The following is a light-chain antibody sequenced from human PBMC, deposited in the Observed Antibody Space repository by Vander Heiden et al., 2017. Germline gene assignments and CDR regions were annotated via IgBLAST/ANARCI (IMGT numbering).Light chain of an antibody. CDR1: QSVSSY. V-gene: IGKV3-11*01. J-gene: IGKJ4*01. Sequence: SQSVSSYLAWYQQKPGQAPRLLIYDASNRATGIPARFSGSGSGTDFTLTSSSREPEDFAVYYWQQRSNWLTFGGGTKVEIK. CDR3: QQRSNWLT. CDR2: DAS.